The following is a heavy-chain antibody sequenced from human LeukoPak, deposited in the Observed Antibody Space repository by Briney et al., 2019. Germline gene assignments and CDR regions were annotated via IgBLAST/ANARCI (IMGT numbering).Heavy chain of an antibody. D-gene: IGHD2/OR15-2a*01. CDR2: IYYSGST. V-gene: IGHV4-31*03. Sequence: SQTLSLTCTVSGGSISSGGYYWSWLRQHPGKGLEWIGYIYYSGSTYYNPSLKSRVTISGDTSKNQFSLKLSSVTAADTAVYYCARAALSLVWFDPWGQGTLVTVSS. CDR3: ARAALSLVWFDP. CDR1: GGSISSGGYY. J-gene: IGHJ5*02.